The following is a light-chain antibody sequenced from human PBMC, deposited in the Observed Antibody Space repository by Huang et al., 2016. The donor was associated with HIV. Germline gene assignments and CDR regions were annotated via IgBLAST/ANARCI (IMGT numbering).Light chain of an antibody. Sequence: IVMTQSPATLYVSPVERVTVSCRANRSVSSNLAWYQQRPGQAPRLLIYGSSTRARGIPARFSGSGSGTDFSLTISSLQSDDFALYYCQQYNNWLLSFGGGTRVDI. CDR1: RSVSSN. CDR3: QQYNNWLLS. CDR2: GSS. V-gene: IGKV3-15*01. J-gene: IGKJ4*01.